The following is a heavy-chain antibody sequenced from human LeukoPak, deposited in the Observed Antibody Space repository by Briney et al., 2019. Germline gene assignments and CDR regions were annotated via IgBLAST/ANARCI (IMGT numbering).Heavy chain of an antibody. CDR3: ARVRDSSGYGVDAFDI. V-gene: IGHV4-59*01. CDR2: IYYSGST. D-gene: IGHD3-22*01. Sequence: SETLSLTCTISGGSINSYYWSWIRQPPGKGLEWIAYIYYSGSTNYNPSLRSRVTISVDTSKNQFSLKLSSVTAADTAVYYCARVRDSSGYGVDAFDIWGQGTMVTVSS. CDR1: GGSINSYY. J-gene: IGHJ3*02.